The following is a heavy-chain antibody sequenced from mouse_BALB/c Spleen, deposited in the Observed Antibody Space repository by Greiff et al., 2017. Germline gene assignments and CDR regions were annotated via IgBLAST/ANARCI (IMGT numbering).Heavy chain of an antibody. D-gene: IGHD1-1*01. CDR1: GYIFTSYW. J-gene: IGHJ2*01. V-gene: IGHV1S132*01. CDR2: IYPGTGST. CDR3: KSNYYGSSYPDY. Sequence: VQLQQSGAELVRPGASVKLSCKTSGYIFTSYWIHWVKQRSGQGLEWIARIYPGTGSTYYNEKFKGKATLTADKSSSTAYMQLNSLTSEDSAVYFCKSNYYGSSYPDYWGQGTTLTVSS.